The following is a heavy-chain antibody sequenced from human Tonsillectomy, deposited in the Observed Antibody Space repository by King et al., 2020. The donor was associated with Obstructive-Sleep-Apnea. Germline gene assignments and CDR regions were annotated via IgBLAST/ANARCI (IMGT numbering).Heavy chain of an antibody. V-gene: IGHV4-39*01. CDR1: GGCSSSSSYY. Sequence: QLQESGPGLVKPAETLSLTCTVSGGCSSSSSYYLGWIRQPPVKGLEWIGSIYYSGSYYYNPTLNSRVTRSVDTSKNQFSPNLSSVTAADTAVYYCARSITKIAAAGTLIWFDPWGQGTLVTVSS. CDR3: ARSITKIAAAGTLIWFDP. J-gene: IGHJ5*02. D-gene: IGHD6-13*01. CDR2: IYYSGSY.